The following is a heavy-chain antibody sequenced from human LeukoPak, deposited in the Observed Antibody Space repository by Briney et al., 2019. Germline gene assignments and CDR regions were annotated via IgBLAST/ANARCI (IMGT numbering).Heavy chain of an antibody. Sequence: SVTLSLTCTVSGGSICSYHWMGIRQPAGGGLEGIMRIYTSGSTNYNPSLNSRSTMSVDTSKNQLSLKLSSVTAADAAVYHCASTRTAYSSSSQDYYYYKDVLGKGTTVTVSS. CDR2: IYTSGST. D-gene: IGHD6-6*01. CDR1: GGSICSYH. J-gene: IGHJ6*03. CDR3: ASTRTAYSSSSQDYYYYKDV. V-gene: IGHV4-4*07.